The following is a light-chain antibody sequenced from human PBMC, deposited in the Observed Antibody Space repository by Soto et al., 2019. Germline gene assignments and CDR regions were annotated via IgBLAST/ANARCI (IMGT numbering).Light chain of an antibody. CDR2: QVS. J-gene: IGKJ2*01. CDR3: MQGTHRPYT. Sequence: DVVMTQSPLSLPVTLGQPASISCRSSQGLVHINGATFLAWFQQRPGQSPRRLIYQVSKRDSGVPDRLSGSGSGTDFTLKISRVEAEDVGVYYCMQGTHRPYTFGQGTKLEI. V-gene: IGKV2-30*02. CDR1: QGLVHINGATF.